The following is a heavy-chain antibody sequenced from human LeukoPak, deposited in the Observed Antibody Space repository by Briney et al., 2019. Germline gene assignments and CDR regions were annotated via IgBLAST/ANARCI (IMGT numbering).Heavy chain of an antibody. Sequence: GGSLRLSCVASGFTFSTFGMSWVRQAPGKGLEWVSSISDTGGYTYYADSMKGRFTISRDNSKNTLYLQMNSLRAEVTAVYHCANGGSMAHEKIHNWGQGTLVTVSS. CDR2: ISDTGGYT. CDR3: ANGGSMAHEKIHN. J-gene: IGHJ4*02. CDR1: GFTFSTFG. D-gene: IGHD2/OR15-2a*01. V-gene: IGHV3-23*01.